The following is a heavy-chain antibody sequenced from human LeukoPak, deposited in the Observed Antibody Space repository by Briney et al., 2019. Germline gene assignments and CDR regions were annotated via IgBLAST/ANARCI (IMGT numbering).Heavy chain of an antibody. CDR3: ARSTIFGVADLQFDY. D-gene: IGHD3-3*01. CDR1: GYTFTGYY. V-gene: IGHV1-2*02. Sequence: ASVKVSCKASGYTFTGYYMHWVRQAPGQGLEWMGWINPNSGGTNYAQKFQGRVTMTRDTSISTAYMELSRLRSDDTAVYYCARSTIFGVADLQFDYWGQGTLVTVSS. CDR2: INPNSGGT. J-gene: IGHJ4*02.